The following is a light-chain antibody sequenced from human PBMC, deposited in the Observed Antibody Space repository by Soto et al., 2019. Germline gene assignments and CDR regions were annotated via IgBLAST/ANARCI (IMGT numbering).Light chain of an antibody. CDR1: SSNIGAGYD. CDR2: GNS. J-gene: IGLJ2*01. V-gene: IGLV1-40*01. Sequence: QSVLTQPPSVSGAPGQRVTISCTGSSSNIGAGYDVHWYQQLPGTAPKLLIYGNSNRPSGVPDRFSGSKSGTSASLAITGLQAEDEADYYCQSYDSSLSGSAVFGGGTKVNVL. CDR3: QSYDSSLSGSAV.